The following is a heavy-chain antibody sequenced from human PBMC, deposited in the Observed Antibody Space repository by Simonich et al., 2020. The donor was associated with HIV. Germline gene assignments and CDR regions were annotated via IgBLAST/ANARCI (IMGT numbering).Heavy chain of an antibody. D-gene: IGHD7-27*01. J-gene: IGHJ5*02. CDR1: GYSISSGYY. Sequence: QVQLQESGPGLVKPSETLSLTCAVSGYSISSGYYWDWIRQTQGKGLEWIGTIYHSGSPYSNPSLKSRVTISVDTSKNQFSLKLTSVTAADTAVYFCARGAQRASWGYPPRHWFDTWGQGTLVTVSS. CDR2: IYHSGSP. CDR3: ARGAQRASWGYPPRHWFDT. V-gene: IGHV4-38-2*01.